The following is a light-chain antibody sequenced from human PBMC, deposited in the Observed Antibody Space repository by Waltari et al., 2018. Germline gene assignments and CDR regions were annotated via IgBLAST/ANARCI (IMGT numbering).Light chain of an antibody. CDR1: QDITSW. Sequence: DIQMTQSPSSVSASVVDRVTITCRASQDITSWLAWYQQKPGKPPKLLIYAASYLQSAVPSRFSGSGFGTDFTLTISSLQPEDSATYYCQQAHSFPLTFGGGTKVQIK. CDR3: QQAHSFPLT. V-gene: IGKV1D-12*01. CDR2: AAS. J-gene: IGKJ4*02.